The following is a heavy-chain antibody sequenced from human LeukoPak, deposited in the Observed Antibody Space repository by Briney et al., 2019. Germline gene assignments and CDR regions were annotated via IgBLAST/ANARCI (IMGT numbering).Heavy chain of an antibody. J-gene: IGHJ4*02. V-gene: IGHV3-33*06. Sequence: GGSLRLSCATSGFSFSSYGMHWVRQAPGKGLEWVAVIWNDGTYKYYADSVKGRITISRDNSKNTLYLQMNSLRVEDTAVYYCAKPTRGSGGSFLIDYWGQGTLVTVSS. CDR2: IWNDGTYK. D-gene: IGHD2-15*01. CDR1: GFSFSSYG. CDR3: AKPTRGSGGSFLIDY.